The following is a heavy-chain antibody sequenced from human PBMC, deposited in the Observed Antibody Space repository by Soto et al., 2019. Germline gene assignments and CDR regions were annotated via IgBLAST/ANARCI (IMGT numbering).Heavy chain of an antibody. J-gene: IGHJ6*02. CDR3: ARDLDGGNWNSDYYYGMDV. D-gene: IGHD1-7*01. CDR2: IIPIFGTA. V-gene: IGHV1-69*13. Sequence: SVKVSCKASGGTFSSYAIGWVRQAPGQGLEWMGGIIPIFGTANYAQKFQGRVTITADESTSTAYMELSSLRSEDTAVYYCARDLDGGNWNSDYYYGMDVWGQGTTVTVSS. CDR1: GGTFSSYA.